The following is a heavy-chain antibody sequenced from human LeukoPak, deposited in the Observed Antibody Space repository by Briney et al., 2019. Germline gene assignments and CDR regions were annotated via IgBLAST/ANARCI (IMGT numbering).Heavy chain of an antibody. CDR2: INHSGST. J-gene: IGHJ6*03. CDR3: ARKRGGARNYYYYYMDV. CDR1: GGSFSAYY. D-gene: IGHD6-6*01. V-gene: IGHV4-34*01. Sequence: SETLSLTCAVYGGSFSAYYWSWIRQPPGKGLEWIGEINHSGSTNYNPSLKSRVTISVDTSKNQFSLKLSSVTAADTAVYYCARKRGGARNYYYYYMDVWGKGTTVTVSS.